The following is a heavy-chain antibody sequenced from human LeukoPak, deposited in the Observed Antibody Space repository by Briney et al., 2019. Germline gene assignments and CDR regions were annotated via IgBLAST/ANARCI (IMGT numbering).Heavy chain of an antibody. CDR1: GGSFSGYY. CDR3: ARGGRGGGYCSSTSCYGLDNWFDP. D-gene: IGHD2-2*01. CDR2: INHSGST. V-gene: IGHV4-34*01. Sequence: KPSETLSLTCAVYGGSFSGYYWSWIRQPPGKGLEWIGEINHSGSTNYNPSLKSRDTISVDTSKNQFSLKLSSVTAADTAVYYCARGGRGGGYCSSTSCYGLDNWFDPWGQGTLVTVSS. J-gene: IGHJ5*02.